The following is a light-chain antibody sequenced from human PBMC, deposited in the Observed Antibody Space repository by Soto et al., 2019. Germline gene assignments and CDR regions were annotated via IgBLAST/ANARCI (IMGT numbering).Light chain of an antibody. CDR2: DDS. J-gene: IGLJ2*01. CDR3: QAWDSSVV. Sequence: ELTQPPSVSVSPGQTASMTCSGDKLGGKYVCWYQQKPGQSPVLVIYDDSKRPSGIPERFSGSNSGNTATLTISGTQAMDEADYYCQAWDSSVVFGGGTKLTVL. CDR1: KLGGKY. V-gene: IGLV3-1*01.